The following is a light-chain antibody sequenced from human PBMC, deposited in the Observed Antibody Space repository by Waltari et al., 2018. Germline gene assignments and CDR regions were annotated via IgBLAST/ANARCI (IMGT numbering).Light chain of an antibody. J-gene: IGLJ3*02. CDR1: TSDVGGYHF. CDR2: DVN. V-gene: IGLV2-11*01. CDR3: CSYAGNYNWV. Sequence: QSALPQPRSVSGSPGQSVTFSCTGPTSDVGGYHFVSWYQQHPGNAPKLMIYDVNQRPSGVPDRFSGSKSGNTASLTISGLQAEDEADYYCCSYAGNYNWVFGGGTKLTVL.